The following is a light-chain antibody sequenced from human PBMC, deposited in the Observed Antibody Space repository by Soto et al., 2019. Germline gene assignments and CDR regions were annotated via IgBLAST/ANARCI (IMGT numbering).Light chain of an antibody. J-gene: IGKJ1*01. CDR3: QQSYSTTRT. Sequence: GDRGTITFRASQGISIDLAWYQQKPGKAPTLLIYAASTLQSKVPSRFSGSGSGTDFTLTINSLQPEDFATYYCQQSYSTTRTFGQGTKVDIK. CDR2: AAS. V-gene: IGKV1-39*01. CDR1: QGISID.